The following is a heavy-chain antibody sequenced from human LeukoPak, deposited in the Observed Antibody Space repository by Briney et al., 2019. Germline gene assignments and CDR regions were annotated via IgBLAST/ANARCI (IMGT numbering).Heavy chain of an antibody. J-gene: IGHJ4*02. CDR3: ARDHDSGSSSLGNFDY. D-gene: IGHD6-13*01. Sequence: GGSLRLSCAASGFTFSSSGMHWVRQAPGRGLEWVAFIRFDATTKYYAHSVRGRFTISRDNSKNTLFLQMNSLRAGDTAVYYCARDHDSGSSSLGNFDYWGQGTLVTVSS. CDR1: GFTFSSSG. CDR2: IRFDATTK. V-gene: IGHV3-30*02.